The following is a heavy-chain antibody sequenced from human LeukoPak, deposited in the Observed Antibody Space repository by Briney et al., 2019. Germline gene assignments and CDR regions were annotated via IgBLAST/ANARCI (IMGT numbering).Heavy chain of an antibody. CDR2: IYYSGST. Sequence: SETLSLTCTVSGGSLSSSSYYWGWIRQPPGKGLEWIGSIYYSGSTYYNPSLKSRVTISVDTSKNQFSLKLSSVTAADTAVYYCARGDTAMGQITFDYWGQGTLVTVSS. D-gene: IGHD5-18*01. CDR3: ARGDTAMGQITFDY. V-gene: IGHV4-39*07. CDR1: GGSLSSSSYY. J-gene: IGHJ4*02.